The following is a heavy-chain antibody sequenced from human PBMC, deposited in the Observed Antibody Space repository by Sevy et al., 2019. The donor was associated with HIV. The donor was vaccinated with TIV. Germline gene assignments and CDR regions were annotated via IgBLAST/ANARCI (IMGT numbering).Heavy chain of an antibody. Sequence: GESLKISCSASGFTFTNAWMGWVRQAPGKGLEWVATISFDATNKHYPDSVKGRFTISRDNFQNSLFLQMDSLRPEDTAVYYCALERLSSDVAEYFQNWGQGTLVTVSS. D-gene: IGHD1-1*01. J-gene: IGHJ1*01. CDR2: ISFDATNK. V-gene: IGHV3-30-3*01. CDR3: ALERLSSDVAEYFQN. CDR1: GFTFTNAW.